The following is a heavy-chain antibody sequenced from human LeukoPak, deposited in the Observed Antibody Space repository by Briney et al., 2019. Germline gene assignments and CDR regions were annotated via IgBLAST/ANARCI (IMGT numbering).Heavy chain of an antibody. CDR3: ARAESSGYYRR. V-gene: IGHV4-59*01. D-gene: IGHD3-22*01. J-gene: IGHJ4*02. Sequence: PSETLSLTCTVSGGSISSYYWSWIRQPPGKGLEWIGYIYYSGSTKHNPSLKSRVTISVDTSKHQFSLKLSSLTAADTAVYYCARAESSGYYRRWGQGTLVTVSS. CDR2: IYYSGST. CDR1: GGSISSYY.